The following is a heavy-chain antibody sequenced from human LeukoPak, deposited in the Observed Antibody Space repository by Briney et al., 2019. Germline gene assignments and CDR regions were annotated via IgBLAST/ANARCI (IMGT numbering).Heavy chain of an antibody. CDR1: GYSFTSYW. CDR2: IYPGDSDT. Sequence: PGESLKISCKGSGYSFTSYWIGWVRQMPGKGLEWMGIIYPGDSDTRYSPSFQGQVTISADKSISTAYLQWSSLKASDTAMYYCARRVVVPAAISFWFDPWGQGTLVTVSS. J-gene: IGHJ5*02. V-gene: IGHV5-51*01. CDR3: ARRVVVPAAISFWFDP. D-gene: IGHD2-2*02.